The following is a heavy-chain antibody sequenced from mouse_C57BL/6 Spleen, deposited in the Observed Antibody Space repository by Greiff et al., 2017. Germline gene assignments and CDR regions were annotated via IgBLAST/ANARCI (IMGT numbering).Heavy chain of an antibody. J-gene: IGHJ2*01. V-gene: IGHV1-59*01. Sequence: VQLQQPGAELVRPGTSVKLSCKASGYTFTSYWMHWVKQRPGQGLEWIGVIDPSDSYTNYNQKFKGKATLTVYTSSSPAYMQLSSLTSEASAVYYCARKGALLYDYWGQGTTLTVSS. CDR3: ARKGALLYDY. CDR2: IDPSDSYT. D-gene: IGHD2-12*01. CDR1: GYTFTSYW.